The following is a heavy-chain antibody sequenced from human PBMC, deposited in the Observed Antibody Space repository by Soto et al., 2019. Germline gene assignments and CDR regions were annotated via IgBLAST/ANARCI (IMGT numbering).Heavy chain of an antibody. CDR3: ARELKAGGLFGMDV. CDR2: VIPLFGTS. J-gene: IGHJ6*02. V-gene: IGHV1-69*06. CDR1: GGAFSTYA. Sequence: QVQLVQSGAEVKEPGSSVKVACQASGGAFSTYAISWVRQAPGQGLEWMGGVIPLFGTSNYLPKFQGRVSIAADRSTETVYMELSRLRFDDTAVYFCARELKAGGLFGMDVWGQGTTVTVSS. D-gene: IGHD3-16*01.